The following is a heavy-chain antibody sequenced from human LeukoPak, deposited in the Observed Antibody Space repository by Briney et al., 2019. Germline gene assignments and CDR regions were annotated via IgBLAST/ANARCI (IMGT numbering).Heavy chain of an antibody. CDR1: GFTFSNYA. CDR3: AKGSDYYGSVTSKKTD. V-gene: IGHV3-23*01. J-gene: IGHJ4*02. D-gene: IGHD3-10*01. Sequence: GGSLRLSCSVSGFTFSNYAMQWVRQAPGKGLEWGSLISGGSGNIYYVDSVKGRFTISRDNSKNTLNVQMTSLRAEDTAIYYCAKGSDYYGSVTSKKTDWGQGTLVTVSS. CDR2: ISGGSGNI.